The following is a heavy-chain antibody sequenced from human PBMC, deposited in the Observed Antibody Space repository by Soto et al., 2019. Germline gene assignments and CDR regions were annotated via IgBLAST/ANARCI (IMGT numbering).Heavy chain of an antibody. D-gene: IGHD2-15*01. CDR3: TKANRYCSGANCFTFDY. CDR2: FSSGGAGT. Sequence: EVQLFESGGGLLQPGGSLRLSCTASGFTFSNYAMSWVRQAPGKGLEWVATFSSGGAGTYYADSVKGRFTISRDNSKNALSLQINSLRAEDTAVYYCTKANRYCSGANCFTFDYWGLGTLVTVSS. CDR1: GFTFSNYA. V-gene: IGHV3-23*01. J-gene: IGHJ4*02.